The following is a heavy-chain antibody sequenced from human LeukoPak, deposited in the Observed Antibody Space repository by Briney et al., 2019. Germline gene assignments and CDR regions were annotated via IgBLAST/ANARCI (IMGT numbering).Heavy chain of an antibody. CDR1: GGSISSSSYY. Sequence: PSETLSLTCTVSGGSISSSSYYWGWLRQPPGKGLEWLGSIYYSGSTYYNPSLKTRFTISVDTSKTQFSLKLSSVTAADTAVYYCARRVSNSSGYYYYYYGMDVWGQGTTVTVSS. CDR3: ARRVSNSSGYYYYYYGMDV. J-gene: IGHJ6*02. D-gene: IGHD6-19*01. CDR2: IYYSGST. V-gene: IGHV4-39*01.